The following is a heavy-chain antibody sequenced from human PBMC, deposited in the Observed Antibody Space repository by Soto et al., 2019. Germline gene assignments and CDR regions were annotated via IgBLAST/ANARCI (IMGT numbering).Heavy chain of an antibody. CDR1: GFNFSSYG. D-gene: IGHD2-15*01. V-gene: IGHV3-23*01. CDR3: AKDKDIVVVVAATGGPMDV. Sequence: VGSLSLCWAAAGFNFSSYGMSLVRKAQGKGLEWVSAIICVCFSTYYSDSVKVRFTITRDNSKNTLYLQMNSLRAEDTAVYYCAKDKDIVVVVAATGGPMDVWGQGTTVTVSS. J-gene: IGHJ6*02. CDR2: IICVCFST.